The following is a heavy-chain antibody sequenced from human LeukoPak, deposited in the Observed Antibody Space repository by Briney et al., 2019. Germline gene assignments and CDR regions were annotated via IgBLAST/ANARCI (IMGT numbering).Heavy chain of an antibody. CDR3: AREITMARGVIIGMIDY. CDR2: IIPILGIA. Sequence: SVKVSCRASGGTFSSYAISWVRQAPGQGLEWMGRIIPILGIANYAQKFQGRVTITADKSTSTAYMELSSLRSEDTAVYYCAREITMARGVIIGMIDYWGQGTLVTVSS. D-gene: IGHD3-10*01. CDR1: GGTFSSYA. J-gene: IGHJ4*02. V-gene: IGHV1-69*04.